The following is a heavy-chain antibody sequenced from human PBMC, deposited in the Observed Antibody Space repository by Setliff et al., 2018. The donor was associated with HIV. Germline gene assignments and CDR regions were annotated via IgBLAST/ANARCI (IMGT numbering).Heavy chain of an antibody. V-gene: IGHV4-59*08. CDR1: GASISSFY. J-gene: IGHJ5*02. CDR3: ARLNQQWLVRDSGSNWFDP. CDR2: IYYSGST. Sequence: KPSETLSLTCTASGASISSFYWSWIRQPPGKGLDWIGYIYYSGSTNYNPSLKSRVTMSVDTSKNRFSLKLNSVTAADTAVYYCARLNQQWLVRDSGSNWFDPWGQGILVTVSS. D-gene: IGHD6-19*01.